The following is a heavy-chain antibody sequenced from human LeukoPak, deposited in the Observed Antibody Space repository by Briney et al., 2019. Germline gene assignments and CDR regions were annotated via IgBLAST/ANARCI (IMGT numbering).Heavy chain of an antibody. V-gene: IGHV1-2*02. Sequence: ASVKVSCKASGYTFTGYYMHWVRQAPGQGLEWMGWINPNSGGTNYAQKFQGRVTMTRDTSISTAYMELSRLRSDDTAVYYCARGRPRSGSHAYYYFDYWGQGTLVTVSS. D-gene: IGHD1-26*01. CDR1: GYTFTGYY. CDR3: ARGRPRSGSHAYYYFDY. CDR2: INPNSGGT. J-gene: IGHJ4*02.